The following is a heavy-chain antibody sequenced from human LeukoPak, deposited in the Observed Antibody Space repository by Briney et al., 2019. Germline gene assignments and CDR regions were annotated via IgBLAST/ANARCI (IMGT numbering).Heavy chain of an antibody. J-gene: IGHJ4*02. CDR1: GFNFSTYW. CDR2: MNQDGSEK. V-gene: IGHV3-7*01. D-gene: IGHD6-19*01. CDR3: ARDPPGLEVAGYDY. Sequence: GGSLRLSCAVSGFNFSTYWMSWVRQAPGKGLEGVANMNQDGSEKYYVDSLKGRFTISRDNAKNSLYLQMNSLRAEDTAVYYCARDPPGLEVAGYDYWGQGTLVTVSS.